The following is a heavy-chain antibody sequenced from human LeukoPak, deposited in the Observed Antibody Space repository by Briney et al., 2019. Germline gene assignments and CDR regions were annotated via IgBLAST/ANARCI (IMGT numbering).Heavy chain of an antibody. CDR3: AAGFGYQLLP. CDR2: IVVGSGNT. CDR1: VFPFTSSA. D-gene: IGHD2-2*01. Sequence: GTSVKVSCKASVFPFTSSALQWVRQARGQRLEWIGWIVVGSGNTNYAQKFQERVTITRDMSTTTAYMELSSLRSEDTAVYYCAAGFGYQLLPWGQGTLVTVSS. J-gene: IGHJ5*02. V-gene: IGHV1-58*01.